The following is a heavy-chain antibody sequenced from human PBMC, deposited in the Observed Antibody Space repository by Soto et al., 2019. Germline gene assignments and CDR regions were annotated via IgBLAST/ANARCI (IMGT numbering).Heavy chain of an antibody. D-gene: IGHD5-12*01. CDR2: ISYDGSNK. V-gene: IGHV3-30*03. CDR1: GFILSDYD. CDR3: ARDSSLDSGYDYYFDY. J-gene: IGHJ4*02. Sequence: GGSLRLSCAASGFILSDYDMHWVRQAPGKGLEWVAVISYDGSNKYYADSVKGRFTISRDNYKNTLYLQMNSLRAEDTVLYYCARDSSLDSGYDYYFDYWGQGTLVTVSS.